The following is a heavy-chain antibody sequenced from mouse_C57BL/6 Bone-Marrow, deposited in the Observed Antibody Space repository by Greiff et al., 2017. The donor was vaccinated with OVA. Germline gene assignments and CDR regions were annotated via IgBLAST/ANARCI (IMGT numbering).Heavy chain of an antibody. Sequence: EVKLMESGGGLVQPGGSLKLSCAASGFTFSDYYMYWVRQTPETRLEWVAYISNGGGSTYYPDTVKGRFTISRDNAKNTLYLQMSRLKSEDTAMYYCARHASGTGYFDVWGTGTTVTVSS. CDR1: GFTFSDYY. CDR3: ARHASGTGYFDV. V-gene: IGHV5-12*01. CDR2: ISNGGGST. J-gene: IGHJ1*03. D-gene: IGHD4-1*01.